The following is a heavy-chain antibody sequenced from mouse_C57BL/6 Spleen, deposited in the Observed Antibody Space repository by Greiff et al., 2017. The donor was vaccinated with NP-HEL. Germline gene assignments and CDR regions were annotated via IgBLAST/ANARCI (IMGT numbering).Heavy chain of an antibody. CDR2: IYPGSGST. V-gene: IGHV1-55*01. Sequence: QVQLQQSGAELVKPGASVKMSCKASGYTFTSYWITWVKQRPGQGLEWIGDIYPGSGSTNYNEKFKSKATLTVDTSSSTAYMQLSSLTSEDSAVYYCAGGGYSNYEFAMDYWGQGTSVTVSA. J-gene: IGHJ4*01. D-gene: IGHD2-5*01. CDR3: AGGGYSNYEFAMDY. CDR1: GYTFTSYW.